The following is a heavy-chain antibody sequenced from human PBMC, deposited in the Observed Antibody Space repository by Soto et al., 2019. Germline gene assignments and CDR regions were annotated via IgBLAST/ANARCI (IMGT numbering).Heavy chain of an antibody. CDR2: ISGSGGST. CDR3: ARRTSGWYLDY. CDR1: GFTFSSYA. Sequence: EVQLLESGGGLGQPGGSLRLSCAASGFTFSSYAMSWVRQAPGKGLEWVSVISGSGGSTYYADSVKGRFTISRDNSKNTLYLQMNSLRAEDTAVYYCARRTSGWYLDYWGQGTLVTVSS. D-gene: IGHD6-19*01. V-gene: IGHV3-23*01. J-gene: IGHJ4*02.